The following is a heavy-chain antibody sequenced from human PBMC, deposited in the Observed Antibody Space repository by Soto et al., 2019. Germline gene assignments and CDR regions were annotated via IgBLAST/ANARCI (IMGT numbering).Heavy chain of an antibody. CDR2: IDYSGTA. J-gene: IGHJ4*02. V-gene: IGHV4-39*01. CDR1: YSSISGSNVF. Sequence: SETRSLTCTVAYSSISGSNVFWSWFRHPPAECLDWIGNIDYSGTAYVNPSLGTPVTCPLDTSKNQFSLTPSSVNAADTPVSYSGRPTGRPLDLWGQGILVTVSS. CDR3: GRPTGRPLDL. D-gene: IGHD4-4*01.